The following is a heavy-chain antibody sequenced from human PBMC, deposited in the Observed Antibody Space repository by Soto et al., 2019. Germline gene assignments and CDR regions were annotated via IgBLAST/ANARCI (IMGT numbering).Heavy chain of an antibody. J-gene: IGHJ4*02. CDR2: IWSDGTQK. V-gene: IGHV3-33*08. CDR3: TREADLGTTTQFDY. D-gene: IGHD1-26*01. CDR1: GSTFSTYG. Sequence: QVQLVESGGGVVQPGTSLRLSCTASGSTFSTYGVHWVRQAPGRGLEWVAVIWSDGTQKYYSDSVKGRFTISRDNSKNSLYLQLNSLRAEETAIYYCTREADLGTTTQFDYWGQGTLVTVAS.